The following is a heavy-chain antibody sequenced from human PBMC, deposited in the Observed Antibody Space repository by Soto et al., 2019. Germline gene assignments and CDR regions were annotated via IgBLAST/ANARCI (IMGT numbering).Heavy chain of an antibody. CDR2: IYYSGST. J-gene: IGHJ6*02. D-gene: IGHD4-17*01. V-gene: IGHV4-30-4*01. Sequence: SETLSLTCTVSGGSISSGDYYWSWIRQPPGKGLEWIGYIYYSGSTYYNPSLKSRVTISVDTSKNQFSLKLSSVTAADTAVYYCARRQTTVTTWGHYYYYGMDVWGQGTRVTLSS. CDR3: ARRQTTVTTWGHYYYYGMDV. CDR1: GGSISSGDYY.